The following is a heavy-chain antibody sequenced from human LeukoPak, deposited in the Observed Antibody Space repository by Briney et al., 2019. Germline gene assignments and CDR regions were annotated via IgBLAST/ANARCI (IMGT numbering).Heavy chain of an antibody. CDR2: INSDGSST. CDR1: GFTFSNAW. V-gene: IGHV3-74*01. J-gene: IGHJ4*02. Sequence: PGGSLRLSCTASGFTFSNAWVTWVRQAPGRGLEWVSRINSDGSSTSYADSVKGRFTISRDNAKNTLYLQMNSLRAEDTAVYYCARVAYGSSWYVDYWGQGTLVTVSS. CDR3: ARVAYGSSWYVDY. D-gene: IGHD6-13*01.